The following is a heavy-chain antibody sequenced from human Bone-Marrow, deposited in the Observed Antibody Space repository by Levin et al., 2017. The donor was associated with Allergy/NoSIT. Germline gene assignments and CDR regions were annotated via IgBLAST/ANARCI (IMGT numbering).Heavy chain of an antibody. V-gene: IGHV3-66*02. CDR1: GFTVSNNY. Sequence: TGGSLRLSCVVSGFTVSNNYMSWVRQAPGKGLEWVSVMYSGGSAYYADSVKGRLTISRDNSKNTVYLQMNSLRAEDTAVYYCARLDLITGIDYWGQGTLVTVSS. CDR3: ARLDLITGIDY. J-gene: IGHJ4*02. D-gene: IGHD1-14*01. CDR2: MYSGGSA.